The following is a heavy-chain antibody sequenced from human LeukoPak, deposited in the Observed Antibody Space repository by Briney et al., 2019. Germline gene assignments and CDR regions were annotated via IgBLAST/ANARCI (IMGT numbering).Heavy chain of an antibody. J-gene: IGHJ4*02. CDR3: ARGVEPLAANTLAY. CDR1: GFTVITND. CDR2: LYSDGNT. Sequence: GGSLRLSCAASGFTVITNDMTWVRQAPGKGLEWVSVLYSDGNTKYADSVQGRFTISRDNSQNTLYLEMNSLSPDDTAVYYCARGVEPLAANTLAYWGQGTLVTVSS. D-gene: IGHD1-14*01. V-gene: IGHV3-53*01.